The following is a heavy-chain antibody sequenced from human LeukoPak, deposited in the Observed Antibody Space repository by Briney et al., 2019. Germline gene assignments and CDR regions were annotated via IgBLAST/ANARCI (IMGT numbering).Heavy chain of an antibody. Sequence: GGSLRLSCAASGFTFSSYAMSWVRQARGKGLEWASAISGSGGSTYYADSVKGRFTISRDNSKNTLYLQMNSLRAEDTAVYYCARDRGSYSTFDPWGQGTLVTVSS. CDR3: ARDRGSYSTFDP. V-gene: IGHV3-23*01. D-gene: IGHD2-15*01. CDR2: ISGSGGST. J-gene: IGHJ5*02. CDR1: GFTFSSYA.